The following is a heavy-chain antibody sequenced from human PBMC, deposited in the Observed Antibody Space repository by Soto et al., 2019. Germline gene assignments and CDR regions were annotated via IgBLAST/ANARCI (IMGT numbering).Heavy chain of an antibody. CDR1: GYIFTNHY. CDR2: INPSGGST. J-gene: IGHJ4*02. V-gene: IGHV1-46*01. Sequence: QVQLVQSGAEVKKPGASVKVSCKASGYIFTNHYIHWVRQAPGQGLAWMGIINPSGGSTNYLQKFPGRTTLTTDTPPSPGYMELSSLTSEDTAVYFCARADDYDRRGFYYDCWCQGPLVTVYS. CDR3: ARADDYDRRGFYYDC. D-gene: IGHD3-22*01.